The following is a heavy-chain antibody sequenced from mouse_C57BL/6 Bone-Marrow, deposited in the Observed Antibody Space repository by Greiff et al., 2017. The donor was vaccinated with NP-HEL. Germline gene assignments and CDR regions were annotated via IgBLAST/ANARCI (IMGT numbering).Heavy chain of an antibody. D-gene: IGHD2-12*01. CDR3: ASPLIEYAMDY. J-gene: IGHJ4*01. Sequence: QVQLQQSGPELVKPGASVKISCKASGYAFSSSWMNWVKQRPGKGLEWIGRIYPGDGDTNYNGKFKGKATLTADKSSSTAYMQLSSLTSEDSAVYFCASPLIEYAMDYWGQGTSVTVSS. CDR2: IYPGDGDT. V-gene: IGHV1-82*01. CDR1: GYAFSSSW.